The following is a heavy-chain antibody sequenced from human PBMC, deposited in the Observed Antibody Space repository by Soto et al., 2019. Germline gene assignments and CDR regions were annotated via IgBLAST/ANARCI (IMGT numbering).Heavy chain of an antibody. D-gene: IGHD1-26*01. V-gene: IGHV1-3*01. CDR3: GRTSGNYYFDY. J-gene: IGHJ4*02. CDR1: GYTFTRYG. Sequence: GASVKVSCKASGYTFTRYGIGWVRQAPGQRLEWMGWINAGNGNTKYSQKFQGRVTITRDTSASTVYMDLTSLTSEDTAVYYCGRTSGNYYFDYWGQGTLVTVPQ. CDR2: INAGNGNT.